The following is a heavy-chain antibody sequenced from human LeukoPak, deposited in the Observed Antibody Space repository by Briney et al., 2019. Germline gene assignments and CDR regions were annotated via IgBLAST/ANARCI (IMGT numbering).Heavy chain of an antibody. CDR2: IYDSGNE. D-gene: IGHD2/OR15-2a*01. Sequence: KPSETLSLTCTVSGRSISTSAFYWGWIRQPPGKGLEWIGSIYDSGNEFYNPSLKSRVTISAHTSKNQFSLKLNSETAADAPMCYCATQISDYYYYHIAVESERITLSVSS. CDR1: GRSISTSAFY. J-gene: IGHJ6*03. CDR3: ATQISDYYYYHIAV. V-gene: IGHV4-39*01.